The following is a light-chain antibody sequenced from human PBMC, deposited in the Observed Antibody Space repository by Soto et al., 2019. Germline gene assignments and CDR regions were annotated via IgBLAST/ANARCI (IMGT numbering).Light chain of an antibody. Sequence: EIVLTQSPATLSLSPGERATLSCRASQSVGTYLAWYQQKPGQAPRLLIYGASSRATGIPDRFSGSGSGTDFTLTISRLEPEGFAVYYCQQYGSSPWTFGQGTKVDIK. CDR2: GAS. J-gene: IGKJ1*01. CDR1: QSVGTY. CDR3: QQYGSSPWT. V-gene: IGKV3-20*01.